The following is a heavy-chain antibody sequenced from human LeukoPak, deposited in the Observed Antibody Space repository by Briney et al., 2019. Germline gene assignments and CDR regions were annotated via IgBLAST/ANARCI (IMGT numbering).Heavy chain of an antibody. D-gene: IGHD3-3*01. Sequence: GGSLRLSCAASGFTFSSYAMSWVRQAPGKGLEWVSAISGSGGSTYCADSVKGRFTISRDNSKNTLYLQMNSLKAEDTAVYYCATSWSGYYMGGYFQHWGQGTLVTVSS. CDR2: ISGSGGST. CDR3: ATSWSGYYMGGYFQH. V-gene: IGHV3-23*01. J-gene: IGHJ1*01. CDR1: GFTFSSYA.